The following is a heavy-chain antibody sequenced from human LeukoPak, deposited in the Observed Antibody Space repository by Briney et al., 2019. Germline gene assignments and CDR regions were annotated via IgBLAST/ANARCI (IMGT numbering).Heavy chain of an antibody. Sequence: PGGSLRLSCAASGFTFSSYAMHWVRQAPGTGLEWVAVISYDGSNKYYADSVKGRFTISRDNSKNTLYLQMNSLRAEDTAVYYCARERFGELGPLAFDIWGQGTMVTVSP. CDR3: ARERFGELGPLAFDI. D-gene: IGHD3-10*01. CDR1: GFTFSSYA. CDR2: ISYDGSNK. J-gene: IGHJ3*02. V-gene: IGHV3-30*04.